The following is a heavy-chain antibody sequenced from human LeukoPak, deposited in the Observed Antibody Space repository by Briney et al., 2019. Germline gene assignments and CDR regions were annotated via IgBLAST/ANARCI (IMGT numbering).Heavy chain of an antibody. CDR2: ISGSGGST. D-gene: IGHD3-10*01. J-gene: IGHJ4*02. V-gene: IGHV3-23*01. Sequence: GGTLRLSCAASGFTFSSYGMSWVRQAPGKGLEWVSAISGSGGSTYYADSVKGRFTISRDNSKNTLYLQMNSLRAEDTAVYYCAKEVYPYYYGSGTLPPDYWGQGTLVTVSS. CDR1: GFTFSSYG. CDR3: AKEVYPYYYGSGTLPPDY.